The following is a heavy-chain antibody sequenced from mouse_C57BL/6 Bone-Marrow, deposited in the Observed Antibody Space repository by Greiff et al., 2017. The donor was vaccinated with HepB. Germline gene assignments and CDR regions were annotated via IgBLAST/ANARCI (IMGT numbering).Heavy chain of an antibody. J-gene: IGHJ1*03. V-gene: IGHV1-72*01. CDR1: GYTFTSYW. D-gene: IGHD6-1*01. CDR2: IDPNSGGT. CDR3: ARPSLSRGYFDV. Sequence: VKLVESGAELVKPGASVKLSCKASGYTFTSYWMHWVKQRPGRGLEWIGRIDPNSGGTKYNEKFKSKSTLTVDKPSSTAYMQLSSLTSEDSAVYYCARPSLSRGYFDVWGTGTTVTVSS.